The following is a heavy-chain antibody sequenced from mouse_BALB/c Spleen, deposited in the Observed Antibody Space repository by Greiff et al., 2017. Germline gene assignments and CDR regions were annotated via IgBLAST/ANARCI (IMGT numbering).Heavy chain of an antibody. V-gene: IGHV1-14*01. J-gene: IGHJ3*01. CDR2: INPYNDGT. CDR1: GYTFTSYW. Sequence: VQLQQPGAELVRPGASVKLSCKASGYTFTSYWMNWVKQRPEQGLEWIGYINPYNDGTKYNEKFKGKATLTSDKSSSTAYMELSSLTSEDSAVYYCARRSSGYLAWFAYWGQGTLVTVSA. CDR3: ARRSSGYLAWFAY. D-gene: IGHD3-1*01.